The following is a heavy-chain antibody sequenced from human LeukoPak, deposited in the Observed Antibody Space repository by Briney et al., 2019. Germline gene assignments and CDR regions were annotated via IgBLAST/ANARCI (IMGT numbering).Heavy chain of an antibody. V-gene: IGHV1-8*02. CDR2: MNPNSGNT. Sequence: ASVKVSCKASGYTFSANYIHWVRQAPGQGLEWMGWMNPNSGNTGYAQKFQARVTMTRNTSISTAYMELSSLRSEDTAVYYCARVRGGSWFYWGQGTLVTVSS. J-gene: IGHJ4*02. D-gene: IGHD6-13*01. CDR3: ARVRGGSWFY. CDR1: GYTFSANY.